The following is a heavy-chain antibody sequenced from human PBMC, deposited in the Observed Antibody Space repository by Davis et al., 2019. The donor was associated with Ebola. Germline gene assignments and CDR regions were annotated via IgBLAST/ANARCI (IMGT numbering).Heavy chain of an antibody. CDR3: ARGIAAAGTPTYYYYYGMDV. Sequence: ASVKVSCKASGYTFTSYAMHWVRQAPGQRLEWMGWVNAGNGNTKYSQKFQGRVTITRDTSASTAYMELSSLRSEDTAVYYCARGIAAAGTPTYYYYYGMDVWGQGTTVTVSS. J-gene: IGHJ6*02. D-gene: IGHD6-13*01. CDR1: GYTFTSYA. CDR2: VNAGNGNT. V-gene: IGHV1-3*01.